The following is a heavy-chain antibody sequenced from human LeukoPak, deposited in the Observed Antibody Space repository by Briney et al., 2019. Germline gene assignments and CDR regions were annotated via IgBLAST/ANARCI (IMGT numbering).Heavy chain of an antibody. Sequence: PGGSLRLSCATSGFTFSDYFMCWIRQAPGKGLEWLSYISSSGSTIYYADSVKGRFTISRDNAKNTLYLHMSSLRAEDSAVYYCARDMGGIVGFYYFYMDVWGKGTTVTVSS. D-gene: IGHD3-16*02. CDR1: GFTFSDYF. V-gene: IGHV3-11*04. J-gene: IGHJ6*03. CDR3: ARDMGGIVGFYYFYMDV. CDR2: ISSSGSTI.